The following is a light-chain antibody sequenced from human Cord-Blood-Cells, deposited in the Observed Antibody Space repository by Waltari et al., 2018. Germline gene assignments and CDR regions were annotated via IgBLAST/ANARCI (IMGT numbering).Light chain of an antibody. CDR1: QGISNY. CDR2: AAS. V-gene: IGKV1-27*01. J-gene: IGKJ1*01. CDR3: QKYNSAPPET. Sequence: DIQMTQSPSSLSASVGDRVTITCRASQGISNYLAWYQQKPGKVPKLLSYAASTLQSGVPSRFSGSGSGTDFTLTISSLQPEDVATYYCQKYNSAPPETFGQGTKVEIK.